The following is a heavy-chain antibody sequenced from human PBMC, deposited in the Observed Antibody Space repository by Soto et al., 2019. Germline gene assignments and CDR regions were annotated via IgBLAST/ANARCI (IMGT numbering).Heavy chain of an antibody. CDR1: GGSISSGGYY. V-gene: IGHV4-31*03. Sequence: QVQLQESGPGLVKPSQTLSLTCTVSGGSISSGGYYWSWIRQHPGKGLEWIGYIYYSGSTYYNPFLKSRVTISVDTSKNQFSLKLSSVTAADTAVYYCARKIAARAGGYDYYYYMDVWGKGTTVTVSS. D-gene: IGHD6-6*01. CDR3: ARKIAARAGGYDYYYYMDV. J-gene: IGHJ6*03. CDR2: IYYSGST.